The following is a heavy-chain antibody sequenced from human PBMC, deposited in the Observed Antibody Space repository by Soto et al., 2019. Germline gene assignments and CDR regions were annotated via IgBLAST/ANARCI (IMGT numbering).Heavy chain of an antibody. D-gene: IGHD3-22*01. CDR2: IYTGGST. J-gene: IGHJ4*01. CDR3: ATASNHSDRVCYYYN. CDR1: GFTVSSNY. Sequence: GGSLRLSCAASGFTVSSNYMSWVRQAPGKGLEWVSVIYTGGSTYYADSVKGRFIVSRDDSKNTLYLQMNTLRAEDTAVYYCATASNHSDRVCYYYNWGPGTLVAVSS. V-gene: IGHV3-53*01.